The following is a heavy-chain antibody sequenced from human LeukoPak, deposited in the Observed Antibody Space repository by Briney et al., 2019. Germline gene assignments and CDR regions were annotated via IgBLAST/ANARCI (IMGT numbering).Heavy chain of an antibody. CDR3: AREGYCTSSSCGSFDY. Sequence: GGSLRLSCAASGFTFSSYAMSWVRQAPGKGLEWVSAISGSGGSTYYADSVKGRFTISRDNSKNTLYLQMNSLRAEDTAVYYCAREGYCTSSSCGSFDYWGQGTLVTVST. D-gene: IGHD2-2*01. J-gene: IGHJ4*02. CDR2: ISGSGGST. CDR1: GFTFSSYA. V-gene: IGHV3-23*01.